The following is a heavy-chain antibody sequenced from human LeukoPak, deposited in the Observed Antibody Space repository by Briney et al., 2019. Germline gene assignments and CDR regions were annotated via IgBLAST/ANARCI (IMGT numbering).Heavy chain of an antibody. D-gene: IGHD6-19*01. J-gene: IGHJ4*02. CDR1: VGSISGYY. Sequence: PSETVSLTCTVSVGSISGYYWSWIRQPPGKGLEWIGYIYSSGSTTYNSSLKSRVTISVDTSKNQFSLKLSSVTAADTTVYYCAGRAVAENYFDYWGQGTLVTVSS. CDR3: AGRAVAENYFDY. CDR2: IYSSGST. V-gene: IGHV4-4*09.